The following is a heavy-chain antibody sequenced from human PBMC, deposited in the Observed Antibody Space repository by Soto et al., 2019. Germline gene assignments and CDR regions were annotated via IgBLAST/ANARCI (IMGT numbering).Heavy chain of an antibody. CDR2: IYYSGST. Sequence: QVQLQESGPGLLKPSQTLSLTCTVSGGSISSGGYYWSWIRQHPGKGLEWIGYIYYSGSTYSNPSLKSRVTISVDTSKNQFSLKLSSVTAADTAVYYCARDAGCGGDCSQPDYWGQGTLVTVSS. D-gene: IGHD2-21*02. J-gene: IGHJ4*02. CDR1: GGSISSGGYY. CDR3: ARDAGCGGDCSQPDY. V-gene: IGHV4-31*03.